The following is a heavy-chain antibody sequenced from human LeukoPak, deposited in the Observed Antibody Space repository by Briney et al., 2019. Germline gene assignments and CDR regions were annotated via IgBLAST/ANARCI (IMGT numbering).Heavy chain of an antibody. Sequence: GGSLRLSCAASGFTFSNAWMSWVRQAPGKGLEWVSGINLIGASTGYADSVKGRFTISRDNAKNSLYLQMDSLRAEDTALYYCVRRGHSTSWYPDYWGQGTLVTVSS. CDR3: VRRGHSTSWYPDY. CDR1: GFTFSNAW. CDR2: INLIGAST. J-gene: IGHJ4*02. V-gene: IGHV3-20*04. D-gene: IGHD6-13*01.